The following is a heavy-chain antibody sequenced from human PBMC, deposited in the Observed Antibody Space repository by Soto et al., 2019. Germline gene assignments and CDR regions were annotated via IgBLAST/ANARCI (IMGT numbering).Heavy chain of an antibody. J-gene: IGHJ4*02. CDR3: ARGGIVARPFDY. CDR2: IYYSGIT. D-gene: IGHD6-6*01. V-gene: IGHV4-39*01. CDR1: GGSISSSSYY. Sequence: LSLTCTVSGGSISSSSYYWGWIRQPPGKGLEWIGSIYYSGITYYNPSLKSRVTISVDTSKNQFSVKLSSVTAADTAVYYCARGGIVARPFDYWGQGTLVTVSS.